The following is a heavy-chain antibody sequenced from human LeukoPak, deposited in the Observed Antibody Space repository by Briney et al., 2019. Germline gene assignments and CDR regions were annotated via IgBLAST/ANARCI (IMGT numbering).Heavy chain of an antibody. J-gene: IGHJ4*02. CDR1: GGSISSYY. CDR3: ARACGGDCSNGDY. CDR2: IYYSGST. D-gene: IGHD2-21*02. Sequence: SETLSLTCTVSGGSISSYYWSWIRQPPGKGLEWIGYIYYSGSTNYNPSLKSRVTISVDKSKNQFSLKLSSVTAADTAVYYCARACGGDCSNGDYWGQGTLVTVSS. V-gene: IGHV4-59*12.